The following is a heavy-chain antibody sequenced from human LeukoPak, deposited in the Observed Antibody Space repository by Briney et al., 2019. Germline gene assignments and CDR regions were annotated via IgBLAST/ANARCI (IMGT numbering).Heavy chain of an antibody. J-gene: IGHJ4*02. CDR3: ARDLRANMIDSPLDN. Sequence: ASVKVSCKASGYTFTSYVINWVRQATGQGLEWMGSISAYNGKTNYAQKVHGRVTMTTDTSTSTGYMELRSLRSDDTAVYYCARDLRANMIDSPLDNWGQGTLVTVSS. D-gene: IGHD3-22*01. V-gene: IGHV1-18*01. CDR2: ISAYNGKT. CDR1: GYTFTSYV.